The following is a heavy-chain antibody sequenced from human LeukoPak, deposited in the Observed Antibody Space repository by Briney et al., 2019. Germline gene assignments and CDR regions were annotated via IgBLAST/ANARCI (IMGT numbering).Heavy chain of an antibody. Sequence: ASVKVSCKASGYTFTSYGISWVRQAPVQGLEWMGWISACNGNTNYAQKLQGRVTMTTDTSTSTAYMELRSLRSDDTAVYYCASTLHTAMDLWGQGTLVTVSS. V-gene: IGHV1-18*04. D-gene: IGHD5-18*01. CDR2: ISACNGNT. CDR1: GYTFTSYG. J-gene: IGHJ4*02. CDR3: ASTLHTAMDL.